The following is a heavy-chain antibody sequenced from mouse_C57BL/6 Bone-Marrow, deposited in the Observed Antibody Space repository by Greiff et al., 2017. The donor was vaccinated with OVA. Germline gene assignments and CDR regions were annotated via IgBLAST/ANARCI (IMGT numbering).Heavy chain of an antibody. CDR2: IYPRSGNT. CDR3: ARYYYGSRTFDY. V-gene: IGHV1-81*01. J-gene: IGHJ2*01. Sequence: VQLQQSGAELARPGASVKLSCKASGYTFTSYGISWVKQRTGQGLEWIGEIYPRSGNTYYNEKFKGKATLTADKSSSTEYMELRSLTSEDSAVYFCARYYYGSRTFDYWGQGTTLTVSS. D-gene: IGHD1-1*01. CDR1: GYTFTSYG.